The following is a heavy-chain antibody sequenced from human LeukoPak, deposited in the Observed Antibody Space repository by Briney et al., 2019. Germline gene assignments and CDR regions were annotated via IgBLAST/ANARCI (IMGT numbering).Heavy chain of an antibody. CDR2: MNPNSGIT. CDR1: GYTFTSYD. J-gene: IGHJ4*02. V-gene: IGHV1-8*01. Sequence: ASVKVSCKASGYTFTSYDINWVRQATGQGLEWMGWMNPNSGITGYAQKFQGRVTMTRNTSISTAYMELSSLRSEDTAVYYCARRRGYSYGPPLSYWGQGTLVTVSS. CDR3: ARRRGYSYGPPLSY. D-gene: IGHD5-18*01.